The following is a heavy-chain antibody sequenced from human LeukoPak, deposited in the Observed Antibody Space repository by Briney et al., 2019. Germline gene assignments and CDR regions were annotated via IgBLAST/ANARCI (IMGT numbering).Heavy chain of an antibody. CDR2: INHSGST. D-gene: IGHD3-10*01. V-gene: IGHV4-34*01. CDR3: ARGRRHYYGSGSRMAGNYYYGMDV. J-gene: IGHJ6*02. CDR1: GGSFSGYY. Sequence: ETLSLTCAVYGGSFSGYYWSWIRQPPGKGLEWIGEINHSGSTNYNPSLKSRVTISVDTSKNQFSLKLSSVTAADTAVYYCARGRRHYYGSGSRMAGNYYYGMDVWGQGTTVTVSS.